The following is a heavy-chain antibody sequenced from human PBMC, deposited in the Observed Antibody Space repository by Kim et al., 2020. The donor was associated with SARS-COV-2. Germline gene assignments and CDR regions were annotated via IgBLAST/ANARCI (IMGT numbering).Heavy chain of an antibody. CDR3: AKAAH. V-gene: IGHV3-9*01. J-gene: IGHJ4*02. Sequence: SWNSGSIGYADSVKGRFTISRDNAKKSLYLRMNSLRAEDTALYYCAKAAHWGQGTLVTVSS. CDR2: SWNSGSI.